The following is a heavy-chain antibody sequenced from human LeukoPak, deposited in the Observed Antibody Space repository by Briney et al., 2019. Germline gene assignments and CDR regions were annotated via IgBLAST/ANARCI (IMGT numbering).Heavy chain of an antibody. Sequence: GGSLRLSCVVSGFTFSSYWMSWVRQAPGKGLEWVANIKQDGSEKYYVDSVKGRFTISRDNAKNSLYLQMNSLRAEDTAVYYCARDLVSSGPHYYYFYGMDVWGQGTTVTVSS. CDR2: IKQDGSEK. V-gene: IGHV3-7*01. CDR1: GFTFSSYW. D-gene: IGHD6-19*01. J-gene: IGHJ6*02. CDR3: ARDLVSSGPHYYYFYGMDV.